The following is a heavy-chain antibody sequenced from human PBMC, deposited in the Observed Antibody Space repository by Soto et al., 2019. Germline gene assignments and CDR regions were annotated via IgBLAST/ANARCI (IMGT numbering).Heavy chain of an antibody. CDR3: ARDQEWSSWYTSHYYYYGMDV. V-gene: IGHV3-21*01. J-gene: IGHJ6*02. CDR1: GFTFSSYS. D-gene: IGHD6-13*01. Sequence: GGSLRLSCAASGFTFSSYSMNWVRQAPGKGLEWVSSISSSSSYIYYADSVKGRFTISRDNAKNSLYLQMNSLRAEDTAVYYCARDQEWSSWYTSHYYYYGMDVWGQGTTVTVSS. CDR2: ISSSSSYI.